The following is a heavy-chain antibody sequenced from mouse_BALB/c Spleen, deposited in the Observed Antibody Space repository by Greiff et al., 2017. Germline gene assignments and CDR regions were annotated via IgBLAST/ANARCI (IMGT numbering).Heavy chain of an antibody. V-gene: IGHV1-4*02. CDR2: INPSSGYT. J-gene: IGHJ4*01. D-gene: IGHD2-2*01. CDR1: GYTFTSYT. Sequence: VQLQQSAAELARPGASVKMSCKASGYTFTSYTMHWVKQRPGQGLEWIGYINPSSGYTEYNQKFKDKTTLTADKSSSTAYMQLSSLTSEDSAVYYCARDGYDDAMDYWGQGTSVTVSS. CDR3: ARDGYDDAMDY.